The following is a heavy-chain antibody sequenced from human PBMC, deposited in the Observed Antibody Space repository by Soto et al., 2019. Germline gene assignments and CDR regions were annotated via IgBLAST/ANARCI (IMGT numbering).Heavy chain of an antibody. Sequence: ASVKVSCKASGGTFSSYAISWVRQAPGQGLEWMGGIILILGIANYAQKFQGRVTITADKTTSTADMELSSLRSEDTALYYCARLPYSSSSYYFDYWGQGTLVTVSS. CDR1: GGTFSSYA. CDR2: IILILGIA. D-gene: IGHD6-6*01. V-gene: IGHV1-69*10. CDR3: ARLPYSSSSYYFDY. J-gene: IGHJ4*02.